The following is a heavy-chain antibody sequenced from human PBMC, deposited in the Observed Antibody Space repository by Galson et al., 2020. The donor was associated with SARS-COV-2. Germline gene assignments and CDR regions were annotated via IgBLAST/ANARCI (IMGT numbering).Heavy chain of an antibody. CDR3: ARKEATFDY. CDR2: IYFNGRA. D-gene: IGHD5-12*01. Sequence: ASETLSLTCTVSGGLISHTSYYWCWLRQPPGKGLEWIGSIYFNGRANYNPSLNGRVTMSVDTSKNQFSLRLTSVTAADTAKYFCARKEATFDYWVQGPLVTVSS. CDR1: GGLISHTSYY. V-gene: IGHV4-39*07. J-gene: IGHJ4*02.